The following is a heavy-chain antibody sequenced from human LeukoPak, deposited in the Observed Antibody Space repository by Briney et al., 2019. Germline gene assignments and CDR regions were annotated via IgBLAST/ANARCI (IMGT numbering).Heavy chain of an antibody. CDR3: AKAGSVSIAATPKYFDY. V-gene: IGHV3-9*01. CDR1: GLTFDDYA. CDR2: ISWNSGSI. D-gene: IGHD2-15*01. J-gene: IGHJ4*02. Sequence: GRSLRLSCAASGLTFDDYAMHWVRQAPGKGLEWVSGISWNSGSIGYADSVKGRFTISRDNAKNSLYLQMNSLRAEDTALYYCAKAGSVSIAATPKYFDYWGQGTLVTVSS.